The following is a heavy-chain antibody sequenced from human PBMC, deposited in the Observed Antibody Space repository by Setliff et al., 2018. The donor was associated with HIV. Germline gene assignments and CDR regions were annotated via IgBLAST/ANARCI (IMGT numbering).Heavy chain of an antibody. Sequence: SVKVSCTPSGYSFTNHYMHWVRQAPGQGLEWMGVINPTGGSTRNTQKFQGRVAMTRDTSTSTVNMELSSLRSEDTAVYYCASAGAWQRNALDIWGQGTMVTVSS. CDR2: INPTGGST. CDR3: ASAGAWQRNALDI. CDR1: GYSFTNHY. D-gene: IGHD5-12*01. V-gene: IGHV1-46*01. J-gene: IGHJ3*02.